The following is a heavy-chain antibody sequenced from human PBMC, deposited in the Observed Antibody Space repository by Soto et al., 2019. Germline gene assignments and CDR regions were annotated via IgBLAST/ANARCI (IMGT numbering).Heavy chain of an antibody. Sequence: EVQLSESGGGLVQPGGSLRLSCVASGFTFSSYAMSWARQAPGKGLEWVSSISGSVVSTYYTDSVKGRFTISRDNSKNTLYLQMNSLRAEDAALYYCAKGGLYGSGSYNDYYYYMDVWGKGTTVTVSS. CDR2: ISGSVVST. CDR1: GFTFSSYA. CDR3: AKGGLYGSGSYNDYYYYMDV. J-gene: IGHJ6*03. V-gene: IGHV3-23*01. D-gene: IGHD3-10*01.